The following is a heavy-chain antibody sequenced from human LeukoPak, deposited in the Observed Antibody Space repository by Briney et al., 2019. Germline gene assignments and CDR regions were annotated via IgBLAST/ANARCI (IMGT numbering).Heavy chain of an antibody. D-gene: IGHD1-14*01. CDR2: IFYGGST. CDR3: ARTLRLNHPGGSLYYYRDV. Sequence: PSETLSLTCTVSGGSISRQYWSWSRQPPGKGLEWIGYIFYGGSTNYNPSLQSRVSISIDASKNQCSLKLSSATTADTAVYYCARTLRLNHPGGSLYYYRDVWGTGTTVAVSS. J-gene: IGHJ6*03. V-gene: IGHV4-59*11. CDR1: GGSISRQY.